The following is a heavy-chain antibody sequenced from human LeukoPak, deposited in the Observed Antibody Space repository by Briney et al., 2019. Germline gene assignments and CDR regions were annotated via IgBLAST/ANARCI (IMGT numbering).Heavy chain of an antibody. Sequence: GGSQRLSCSASGFTFNIYAMNWVRQAPGKGLEWVGCIRSNSDGGTIDYAAPVKGRFTLSRDDSKTTLYLQMNSLQTEDTAVYYCATDFYDSTWGQGTLVTVSS. CDR2: IRSNSDGGTI. D-gene: IGHD3-22*01. V-gene: IGHV3-15*07. CDR1: GFTFNIYA. CDR3: ATDFYDST. J-gene: IGHJ5*02.